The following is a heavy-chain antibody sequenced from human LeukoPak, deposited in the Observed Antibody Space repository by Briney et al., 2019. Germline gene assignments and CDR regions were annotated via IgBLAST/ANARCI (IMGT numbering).Heavy chain of an antibody. Sequence: GGSLRLSCAASGFTVSSNYMSWVRQAPGKGLEWVSVIYSGGSTYYADSVKGRFTISRDNSKNTLYLQMNSLRVEDTAVYYCARVGSETTSWYFDLWGRGTLVTGSS. J-gene: IGHJ2*01. V-gene: IGHV3-66*01. CDR2: IYSGGST. D-gene: IGHD4-17*01. CDR1: GFTVSSNY. CDR3: ARVGSETTSWYFDL.